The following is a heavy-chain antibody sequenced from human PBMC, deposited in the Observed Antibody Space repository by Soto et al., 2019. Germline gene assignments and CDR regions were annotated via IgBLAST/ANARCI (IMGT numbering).Heavy chain of an antibody. V-gene: IGHV3-30*18. D-gene: IGHD6-13*01. CDR3: AKDSGTIAAAGPVDY. CDR2: ISYDGSNK. J-gene: IGHJ4*02. CDR1: GFTFSSYG. Sequence: QVQLVESGGGVVQPGRSLRLSCAASGFTFSSYGMHWVRQAPGKGLEWVAVISYDGSNKYYADSEKGRFTISRDNSKNTLYLQMNSLRAEDTAVYYCAKDSGTIAAAGPVDYWGQGTLVTVSS.